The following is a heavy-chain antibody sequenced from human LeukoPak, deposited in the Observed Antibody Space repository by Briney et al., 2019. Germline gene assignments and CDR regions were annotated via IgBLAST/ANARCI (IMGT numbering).Heavy chain of an antibody. J-gene: IGHJ4*02. D-gene: IGHD5-18*01. CDR3: AKHGTRGYSYGAYYFDY. V-gene: IGHV3-23*01. CDR2: ISGSGGST. Sequence: GGSLRLSCAASGFTFSSYAMSWVRQAPGKGLEWVSAISGSGGSTYYADSVKGRFTISRDNSKNTLYLQMNSLRAEDAAVYYCAKHGTRGYSYGAYYFDYWGQGTLVTVSS. CDR1: GFTFSSYA.